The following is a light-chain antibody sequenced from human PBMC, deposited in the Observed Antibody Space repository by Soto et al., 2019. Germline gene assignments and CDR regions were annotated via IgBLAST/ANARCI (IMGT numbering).Light chain of an antibody. CDR1: QTIDNS. V-gene: IGKV1-39*01. Sequence: DIQMTQSPPSLSASVGDRVTITCRASQTIDNSLNWYQQKQGKAPKLLIYGASSLQSGVASRFRGSGSWTNLTLTIRSLQPEDFATCCCQQSYRMPFTFGPGTKVDIK. CDR2: GAS. J-gene: IGKJ3*01. CDR3: QQSYRMPFT.